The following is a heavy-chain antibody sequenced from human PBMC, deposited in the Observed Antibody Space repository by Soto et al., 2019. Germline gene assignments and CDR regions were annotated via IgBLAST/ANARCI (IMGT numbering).Heavy chain of an antibody. CDR1: NVYVISGTYS. CDR3: ARGHYYYGMDV. V-gene: IGHV4-30-2*01. CDR2: IYYSGTT. J-gene: IGHJ6*02. Sequence: PQSHTYSVSNVYVISGTYSWSWIRQPPGKGLEWIGYIYYSGTTYYTPSLKSRLTMSMDRANDHFSLNLTSVTAADTAVYFCARGHYYYGMDVWGQGITV.